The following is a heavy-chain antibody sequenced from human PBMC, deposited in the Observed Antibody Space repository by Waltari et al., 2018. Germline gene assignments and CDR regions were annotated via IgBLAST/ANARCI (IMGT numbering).Heavy chain of an antibody. Sequence: EVQLVESGGGLVQSGDSLRLSCAASGFSFSSYWMNWVRQTPGKGLEWVANIKEDGGEKYYVDSVKGRFTISRDNAKNSLYLQMNSLRVEDTAMYFCASVQRRWSMDVWGQGTTVTVSS. V-gene: IGHV3-7*01. J-gene: IGHJ6*02. CDR1: GFSFSSYW. CDR3: ASVQRRWSMDV. D-gene: IGHD6-25*01. CDR2: IKEDGGEK.